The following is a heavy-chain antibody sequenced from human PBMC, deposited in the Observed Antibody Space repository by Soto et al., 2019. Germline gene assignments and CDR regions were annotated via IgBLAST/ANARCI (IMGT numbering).Heavy chain of an antibody. D-gene: IGHD3-22*01. J-gene: IGHJ4*02. CDR3: ASSDTYYYDSSGYYHFDY. Sequence: SETLSLTCTVSGGSISSGDYYWSWIRQPPGKGLEWIGYIYYSGSTYYNPSLKSRVTISVDTSKNQFSLKLSSVTAADTAVYYCASSDTYYYDSSGYYHFDYWGQGTLVTV. CDR1: GGSISSGDYY. V-gene: IGHV4-30-4*01. CDR2: IYYSGST.